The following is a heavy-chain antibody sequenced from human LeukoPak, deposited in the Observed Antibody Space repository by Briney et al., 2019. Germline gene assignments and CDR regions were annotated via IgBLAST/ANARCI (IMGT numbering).Heavy chain of an antibody. CDR2: ISGSGGST. CDR1: GFTFGNYA. Sequence: GGSLRLSCAASGFTFGNYAMSWVRQAPGKGLEWVSAISGSGGSTYYADSVKGRFTISRDNSKNTLYLQMNSLRAEDTAVYYCASAASSSWYYFDYWGQGTLVTVSS. J-gene: IGHJ4*02. CDR3: ASAASSSWYYFDY. V-gene: IGHV3-23*01. D-gene: IGHD6-13*01.